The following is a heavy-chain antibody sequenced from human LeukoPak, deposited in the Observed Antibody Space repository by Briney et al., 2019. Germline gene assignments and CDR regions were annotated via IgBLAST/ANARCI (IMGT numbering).Heavy chain of an antibody. Sequence: GGSLRLSCAASGFTFSSYEMNWVRQAPGKGLEWVSYISSSGGTIYYADSVKGRFIISRDNAKNSLYLQMNSLRAEDTAVYYCARDRYDSSGIFDYWGQGTLVTVSS. CDR3: ARDRYDSSGIFDY. J-gene: IGHJ4*02. D-gene: IGHD3-22*01. CDR1: GFTFSSYE. V-gene: IGHV3-48*03. CDR2: ISSSGGTI.